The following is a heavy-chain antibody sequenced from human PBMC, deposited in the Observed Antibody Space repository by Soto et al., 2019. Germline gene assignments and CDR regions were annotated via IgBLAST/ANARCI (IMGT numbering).Heavy chain of an antibody. CDR3: ARYCSSTSCYEGWGYYYYGMDV. Sequence: QVQLVQSGAEVKKPGSSVKVSCKASGGTFSSYAISWVRQAPGQGLEWMGGVIPIFGTANYAQKFQGRVTITADGSTRAAYMELSSLRSEDTAVYYCARYCSSTSCYEGWGYYYYGMDVWGQGTTVTVSS. D-gene: IGHD2-2*01. J-gene: IGHJ6*02. V-gene: IGHV1-69*01. CDR1: GGTFSSYA. CDR2: VIPIFGTA.